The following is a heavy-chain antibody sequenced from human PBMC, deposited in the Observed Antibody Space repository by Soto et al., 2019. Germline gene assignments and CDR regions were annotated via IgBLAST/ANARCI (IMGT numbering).Heavy chain of an antibody. Sequence: QVQLQESGPGLVKPAQTLSLTCTVSGGSISSGGYYWSWIRQHPGKGMEWIGYIYYSGSTYYNTSLKRRVTISLDTSKNQFSLKLSSVTAADTAVYYCARTREYSQYSSSSLRYWGQGTLVTVSS. D-gene: IGHD6-6*01. J-gene: IGHJ4*02. CDR1: GGSISSGGYY. CDR3: ARTREYSQYSSSSLRY. CDR2: IYYSGST. V-gene: IGHV4-31*03.